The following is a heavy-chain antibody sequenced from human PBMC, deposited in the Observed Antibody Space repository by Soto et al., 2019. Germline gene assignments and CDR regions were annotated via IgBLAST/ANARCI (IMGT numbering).Heavy chain of an antibody. CDR1: GGSISSGDYS. CDR2: IFPSGST. V-gene: IGHV4-30-2*01. J-gene: IGHJ3*02. D-gene: IGHD3-10*01. Sequence: QLQLQESGSGLVKPSQTLSLTCAVSGGSISSGDYSWNWIRQPPGKGLEWIGYIFPSGSTYYNPSLKSRVTITHDRSRNHFSLKLSSVTAADTAIYYCARGGHIYGSDAFDIWGQGTMVTVSS. CDR3: ARGGHIYGSDAFDI.